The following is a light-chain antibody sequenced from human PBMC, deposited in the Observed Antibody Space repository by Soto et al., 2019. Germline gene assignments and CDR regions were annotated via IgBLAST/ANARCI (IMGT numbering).Light chain of an antibody. V-gene: IGKV3-11*01. Sequence: EIVLTQSPATLSLSPGERATISCRASQSFSSYLAWYQQKPGQAPRLLIYDASNRATGIPARFSGSGSGTDFTLAIGRLEPEDFAVYYCQQYGRSPWTFGQGTKVDIK. CDR2: DAS. CDR1: QSFSSY. CDR3: QQYGRSPWT. J-gene: IGKJ1*01.